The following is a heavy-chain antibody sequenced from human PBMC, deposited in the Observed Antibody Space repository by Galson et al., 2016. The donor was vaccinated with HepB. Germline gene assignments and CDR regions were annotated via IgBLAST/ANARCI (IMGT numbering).Heavy chain of an antibody. J-gene: IGHJ3*02. CDR1: GYTFTGYY. D-gene: IGHD1-26*01. Sequence: SGYTFTGYYMHWVRQAPGQGLEWMGWINPDSGVTSYAQKFQSRVTMTRDTSISTVYMELSRLKSDDTAIYYCARDRYSGSYYVGAFDIWGQGTMVTVS. CDR2: INPDSGVT. CDR3: ARDRYSGSYYVGAFDI. V-gene: IGHV1-2*02.